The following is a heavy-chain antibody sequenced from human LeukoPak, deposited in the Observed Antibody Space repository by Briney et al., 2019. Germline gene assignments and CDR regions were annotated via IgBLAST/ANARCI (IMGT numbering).Heavy chain of an antibody. J-gene: IGHJ4*02. Sequence: ASVKVSCKASGYTFTSHGISWVRQAPGQGLEWMGWISTYNGNTNYAQKLQGRVTMTTDTSTSTAYMELRSLRSDDTAVYYCARVATQSTVNYYDMDYWGQGTLVTVSS. CDR1: GYTFTSHG. CDR3: ARVATQSTVNYYDMDY. V-gene: IGHV1-18*01. CDR2: ISTYNGNT. D-gene: IGHD3-22*01.